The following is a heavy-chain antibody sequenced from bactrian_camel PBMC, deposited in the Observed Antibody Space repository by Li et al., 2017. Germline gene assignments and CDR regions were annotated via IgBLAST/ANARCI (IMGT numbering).Heavy chain of an antibody. D-gene: IGHD2*01. J-gene: IGHJ6*01. CDR2: IYTSSGST. V-gene: IGHV3-3*01. Sequence: VQLVESGGGSVQAGGSLTLSCTASGAGYSSKCMGWFRQVPGKERDVVAAIYTSSGSTYYTDPVKGRFASSQDNTNNTVYLQMNSLKSEDTALYYCALIPFTIVVGPGFRYWGQGTQVTVS. CDR1: GAGYSSKC. CDR3: ALIPFTIVVGPGFRY.